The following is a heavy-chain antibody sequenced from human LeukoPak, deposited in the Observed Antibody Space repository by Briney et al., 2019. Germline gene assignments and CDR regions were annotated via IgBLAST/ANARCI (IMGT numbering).Heavy chain of an antibody. V-gene: IGHV3-21*01. Sequence: GGSLRLSCAASGFSFSSYTMNWVRQAPGKGLEWVSIISSSSSYIYYADSVKGRFTISRDNAKNALYLQMNSLRVEDTAVYYCARTIREQWLTIDYWGQGTLVTFSS. CDR1: GFSFSSYT. D-gene: IGHD6-19*01. CDR2: ISSSSSYI. J-gene: IGHJ4*02. CDR3: ARTIREQWLTIDY.